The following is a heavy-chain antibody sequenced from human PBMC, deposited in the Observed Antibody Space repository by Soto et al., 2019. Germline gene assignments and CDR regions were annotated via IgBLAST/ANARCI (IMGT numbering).Heavy chain of an antibody. Sequence: SETLSLTCTVSGGSISSYYWNWIRQSPGKGLEWIGYIYYSGSTNYNPSLKSRVTISVDTSKNQFSLKLSSVTAADKAVYYCAKGPFMVRGFIWDYWGQGTLVTVSS. V-gene: IGHV4-59*08. CDR1: GGSISSYY. CDR3: AKGPFMVRGFIWDY. D-gene: IGHD3-10*01. CDR2: IYYSGST. J-gene: IGHJ4*02.